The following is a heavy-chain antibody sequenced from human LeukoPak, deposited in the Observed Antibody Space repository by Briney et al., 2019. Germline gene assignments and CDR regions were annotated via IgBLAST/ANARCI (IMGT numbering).Heavy chain of an antibody. CDR1: GFTFSSYA. CDR3: AKDEGARNYYDSSGYPFDY. D-gene: IGHD3-22*01. V-gene: IGHV3-23*01. CDR2: ISGSGGST. Sequence: GGSLRLSCAASGFTFSSYAMSWVRQAPGKGLEWVSAISGSGGSTYYAESVKGRFTISRDNSKNTLYLQMNSLRAEDTAVYYCAKDEGARNYYDSSGYPFDYWGQGTLVTVSS. J-gene: IGHJ4*02.